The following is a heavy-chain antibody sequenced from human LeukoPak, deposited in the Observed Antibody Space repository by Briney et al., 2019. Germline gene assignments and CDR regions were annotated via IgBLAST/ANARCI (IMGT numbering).Heavy chain of an antibody. CDR1: GFTFSSYS. CDR2: ISSSSSYI. Sequence: PGGSLRLSCAASGFTFSSYSMNWVRQAPGKGLEWVSSISSSSSYIYYADSVKGRFTISRDNAKNSLYLQMNSLRAEDTAVYYCARDSQDYSNYGGYYFDYWGQGTLVTVSS. J-gene: IGHJ4*02. CDR3: ARDSQDYSNYGGYYFDY. D-gene: IGHD4-4*01. V-gene: IGHV3-21*01.